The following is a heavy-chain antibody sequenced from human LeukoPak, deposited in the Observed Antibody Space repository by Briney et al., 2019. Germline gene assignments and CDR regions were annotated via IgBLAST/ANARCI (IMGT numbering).Heavy chain of an antibody. Sequence: GGSLRLSCTASGFTFGDYAMSWVRQAPGKGLEWVGFIRSKAYGGTTEYAASVKGRFTISRDDSKSIAYLQMNSLRAEDTAVYFCAKRSGGPSPFDYWGQGTLVTVSS. CDR3: AKRSGGPSPFDY. D-gene: IGHD3-3*01. CDR2: IRSKAYGGTT. J-gene: IGHJ4*02. V-gene: IGHV3-49*04. CDR1: GFTFGDYA.